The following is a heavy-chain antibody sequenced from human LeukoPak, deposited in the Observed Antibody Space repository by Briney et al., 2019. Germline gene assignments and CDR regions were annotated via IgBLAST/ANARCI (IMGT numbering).Heavy chain of an antibody. Sequence: SETLSLTCTVSGASISTDYWSWIRQPPGKALEWIGYIHYSGSINYNPSLKSRVTISVDTSKNQFSLQLSSVTAADTAVYYCARSAGHYRAFDIWGQGTMVTVSS. J-gene: IGHJ3*02. V-gene: IGHV4-59*01. D-gene: IGHD3-10*01. CDR2: IHYSGSI. CDR1: GASISTDY. CDR3: ARSAGHYRAFDI.